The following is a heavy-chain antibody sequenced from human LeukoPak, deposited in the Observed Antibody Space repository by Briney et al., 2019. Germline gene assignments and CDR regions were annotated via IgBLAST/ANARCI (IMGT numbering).Heavy chain of an antibody. CDR1: GYTFTGYY. V-gene: IGHV1-2*02. Sequence: ASVKVSCKASGYTFTGYYMHWVRQAPGQGLEWTGWINPNSGGTNYAQKFQGRVTMTRDTSISTAYMELSRLRSDDTAVYYCARETTVTLNFDYWGQGTLVTVSS. D-gene: IGHD4-17*01. J-gene: IGHJ4*02. CDR3: ARETTVTLNFDY. CDR2: INPNSGGT.